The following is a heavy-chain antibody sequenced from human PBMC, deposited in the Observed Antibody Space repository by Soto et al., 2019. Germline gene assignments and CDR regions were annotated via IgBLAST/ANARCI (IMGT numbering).Heavy chain of an antibody. Sequence: SLRLSCAASGFSFDDYTMHWVRQAPVKSLEWVSGISRNTGSIGYADSMKGRFTISRHNAKNSLYLQMNSLRVDDTALYYCAKEVGLVRRAVLCTSCYGMDVWGQGTTVTVSS. D-gene: IGHD1-26*01. CDR1: GFSFDDYT. J-gene: IGHJ6*02. CDR3: AKEVGLVRRAVLCTSCYGMDV. CDR2: ISRNTGSI. V-gene: IGHV3-9*01.